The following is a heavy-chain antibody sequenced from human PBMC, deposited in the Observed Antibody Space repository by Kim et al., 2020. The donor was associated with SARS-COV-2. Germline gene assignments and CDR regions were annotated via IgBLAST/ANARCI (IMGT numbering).Heavy chain of an antibody. D-gene: IGHD3-16*01. CDR2: IWYDGSNK. J-gene: IGHJ3*02. CDR1: GFTFSSYG. V-gene: IGHV3-33*01. CDR3: ARDPLGGGAFDI. Sequence: GGSLRLSCAASGFTFSSYGMHWVRQAPGKGLEWVAVIWYDGSNKYYADSVKGRFTISRDNSKNTLYLQMNSLRAEDTAVYYCARDPLGGGAFDIWGQGTMVTVSS.